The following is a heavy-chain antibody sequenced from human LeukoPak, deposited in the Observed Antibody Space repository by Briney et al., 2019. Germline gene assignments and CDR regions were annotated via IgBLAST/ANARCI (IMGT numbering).Heavy chain of an antibody. J-gene: IGHJ4*02. CDR3: ARADAPYYDFWSGYSPGYFDY. CDR1: GFTFSSYW. D-gene: IGHD3-3*01. V-gene: IGHV3-74*01. CDR2: INSDGSST. Sequence: GGSLRLSCAASGFTFSSYWVHWVRQAPGKGLVWVSRINSDGSSTSYADSVKGRFTISRDNAKNTLYLQMNSLRAEDTAVYYCARADAPYYDFWSGYSPGYFDYWGQGTLVTVSS.